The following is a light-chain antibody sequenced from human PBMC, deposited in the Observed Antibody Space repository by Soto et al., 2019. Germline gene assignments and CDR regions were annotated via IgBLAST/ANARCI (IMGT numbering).Light chain of an antibody. J-gene: IGKJ1*01. CDR3: QQDGSSLA. Sequence: EIVLTQSPGTLSLSPGERAPLSSGAGQSVSSRYLAWYQQKPGKAPRLLIYGASSRATGIPDRFSGSGSGTDLTLTIRRLEPEDFAVYYWQQDGSSLAFGQGTKGEIK. V-gene: IGKV3-20*01. CDR2: GAS. CDR1: QSVSSRY.